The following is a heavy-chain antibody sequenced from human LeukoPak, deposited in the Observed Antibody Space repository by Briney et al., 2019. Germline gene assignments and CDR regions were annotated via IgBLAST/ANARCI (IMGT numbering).Heavy chain of an antibody. CDR1: RFTFTSSA. D-gene: IGHD5-12*01. CDR3: ARASRKYSGYGWLDY. V-gene: IGHV1-58*02. CDR2: IVVGSGNT. J-gene: IGHJ4*02. Sequence: GASVKVSCKASRFTFTSSAMQWVRQARGQRLEWIGWIVVGSGNTNYAQKFQERVTITRDMSTSTAYMELSSLRSEDTAVYYCARASRKYSGYGWLDYWGQGTLVTVSS.